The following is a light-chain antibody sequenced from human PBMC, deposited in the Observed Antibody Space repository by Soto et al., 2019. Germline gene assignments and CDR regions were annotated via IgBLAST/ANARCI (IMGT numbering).Light chain of an antibody. Sequence: EIVLTQSPATLYLSPGERAILSCRASQSVSSRYLAWYQQKPGQAPRLLIYGASSRATGIPARFSGGGSGTDGTLTISSLEPEDGAVYYCQQRSDWTWTFGQGTKVDIK. CDR1: QSVSSRY. V-gene: IGKV3D-20*02. CDR3: QQRSDWTWT. CDR2: GAS. J-gene: IGKJ1*01.